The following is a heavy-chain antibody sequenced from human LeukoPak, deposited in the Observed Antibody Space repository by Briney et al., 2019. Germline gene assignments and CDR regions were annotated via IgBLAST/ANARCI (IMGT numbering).Heavy chain of an antibody. D-gene: IGHD1-1*01. CDR2: ISYDGSNK. V-gene: IGHV3-30*18. CDR3: AEGRRNSCWNPHWFDP. CDR1: GFTFSSYA. Sequence: PGGSLRLSCAASGFTFSSYAMHWVRQAPGKGLEWVAVISYDGSNKYYADSVKGRFTISRDNSKNTLYLQMNSLRAEDTAVYYCAEGRRNSCWNPHWFDPWGQGTLVTVSS. J-gene: IGHJ5*02.